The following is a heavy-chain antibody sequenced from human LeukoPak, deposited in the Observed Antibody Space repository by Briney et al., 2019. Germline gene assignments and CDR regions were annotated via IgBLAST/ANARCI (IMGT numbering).Heavy chain of an antibody. Sequence: GGSLRLSCAASGFTVSSNSMSWVRQAPGRGLEWVSVIYSGGSTKYADSVKGRFTISRDNSKNTLYLQMNSLRAEDTAVYYCARGAITMVRGWEFDYWGQGTLVTVSS. CDR1: GFTVSSNS. CDR2: IYSGGST. CDR3: ARGAITMVRGWEFDY. D-gene: IGHD3-10*01. J-gene: IGHJ4*02. V-gene: IGHV3-66*01.